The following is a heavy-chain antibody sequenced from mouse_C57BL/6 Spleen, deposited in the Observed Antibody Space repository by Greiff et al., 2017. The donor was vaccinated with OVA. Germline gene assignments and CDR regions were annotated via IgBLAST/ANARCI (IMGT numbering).Heavy chain of an antibody. V-gene: IGHV1-64*01. CDR3: ASQGYYGSSLYAMDY. CDR2: IHPNSGST. J-gene: IGHJ4*01. Sequence: QLQQPGAELVKPGASVKLSCKASGYTFTSYWMHWVKQRPGQGLEWIGMIHPNSGSTNYNEKFKSKATLTVDKSSSTAYMQLSSLTSEDSAVYYCASQGYYGSSLYAMDYWGQGTSVTVSS. D-gene: IGHD1-1*01. CDR1: GYTFTSYW.